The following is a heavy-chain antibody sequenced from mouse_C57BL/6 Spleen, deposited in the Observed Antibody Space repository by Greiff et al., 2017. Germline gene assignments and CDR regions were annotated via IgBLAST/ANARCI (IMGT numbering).Heavy chain of an antibody. V-gene: IGHV3-6*01. CDR1: GYSITSGYY. CDR3: ARYDYDDFDY. Sequence: EVQLQQSGPGLVKPSQSLSLTCSVTGYSITSGYYWNWIRQFPGNKLEWMGYISYDGSNNYNPSLKNRISITRDTSKNQFFLKLNSVTTEDTATYYCARYDYDDFDYWGQGTTLTVSS. D-gene: IGHD2-4*01. J-gene: IGHJ2*01. CDR2: ISYDGSN.